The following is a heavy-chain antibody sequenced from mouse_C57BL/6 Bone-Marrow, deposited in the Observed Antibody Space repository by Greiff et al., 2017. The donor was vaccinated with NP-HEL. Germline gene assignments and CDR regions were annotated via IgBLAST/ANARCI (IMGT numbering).Heavy chain of an antibody. CDR3: TTAQATN. CDR1: GFNIKDDY. D-gene: IGHD3-2*02. Sequence: EVKVVESGAELVRPGASVKLSCTASGFNIKDDYMHWVKQRPEQGLEWIGWIDPENGDTEYASKFQGKATITADTSSNTAYLQLSSLTSEDTAVYYCTTAQATNRGQGTTLTVSS. CDR2: IDPENGDT. J-gene: IGHJ2*01. V-gene: IGHV14-4*01.